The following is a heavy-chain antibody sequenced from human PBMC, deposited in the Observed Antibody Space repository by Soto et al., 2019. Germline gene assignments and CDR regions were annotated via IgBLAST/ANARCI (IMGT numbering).Heavy chain of an antibody. CDR3: ARASYYYDSSGSGY. D-gene: IGHD3-22*01. CDR2: IIPIFGTA. Sequence: QVQLVQSGAEVKKPGSSVKVSCKASGGTFSSYAISWVRQAPGQGLEWMGGIIPIFGTANYAQKFQGRVTITADESTSTAYRELSSLRSEDTAVYYCARASYYYDSSGSGYWGQGTLVTVSS. CDR1: GGTFSSYA. V-gene: IGHV1-69*01. J-gene: IGHJ4*02.